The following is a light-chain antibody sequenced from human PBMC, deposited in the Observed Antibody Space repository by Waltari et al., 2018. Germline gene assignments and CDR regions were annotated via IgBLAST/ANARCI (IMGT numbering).Light chain of an antibody. J-gene: IGKJ2*01. CDR3: QQYGSSIMYT. V-gene: IGKV3-11*01. Sequence: EIVLTQSPATLSLSPGERATLSCRASQSVSSYLVWYQQKPGQAPRLLIYDASNRATDIPARFSCSGSGTDFTLTISRLEPEDSAVYYCQQYGSSIMYTFGQGTKLEIK. CDR2: DAS. CDR1: QSVSSY.